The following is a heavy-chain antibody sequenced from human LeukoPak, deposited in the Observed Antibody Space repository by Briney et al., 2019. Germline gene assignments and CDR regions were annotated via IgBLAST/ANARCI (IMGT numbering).Heavy chain of an antibody. D-gene: IGHD2-2*01. J-gene: IGHJ3*02. V-gene: IGHV1-46*01. CDR3: ARAPLDIVVVPAAHRDAFDI. CDR1: GYTFTSYY. CDR2: INPSGGST. Sequence: ASVKVSCKASGYTFTSYYMHWVRQAPGQGLEWMGIINPSGGSTSYAQKFQGRVTMTRDTSTSTVYMELSSLRSEDTAVYYCARAPLDIVVVPAAHRDAFDIWGQGTMVTVSS.